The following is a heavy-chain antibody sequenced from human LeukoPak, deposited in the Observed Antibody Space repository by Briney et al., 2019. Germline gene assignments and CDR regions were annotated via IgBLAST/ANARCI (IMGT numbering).Heavy chain of an antibody. CDR1: SGSISTSNYY. CDR3: VRHYYGSDMYYFDY. J-gene: IGHJ4*02. CDR2: IFYSGST. V-gene: IGHV4-39*07. Sequence: SETLSLTCTVSSGSISTSNYYWGWVRQPPGKALEWIGNIFYSGSTYYSPSLKSRVTISLDTSRNQFSLKLNSVTAADTAVYYCVRHYYGSDMYYFDYWGQGALVTVSS. D-gene: IGHD3-10*01.